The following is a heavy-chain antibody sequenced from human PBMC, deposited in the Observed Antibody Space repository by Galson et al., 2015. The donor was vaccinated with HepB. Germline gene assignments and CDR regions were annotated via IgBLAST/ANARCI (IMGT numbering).Heavy chain of an antibody. J-gene: IGHJ4*02. Sequence: SVKVSCKASGYTLISYYMHWVRQAPGQGLEWMGIINTSGGGTIYAQKFQGRVTMTRDTSTSTVYMELSSLRSEDTAVYYCARIAAAGTSGWSVRSPPGTNFDYWGQGTLVTVSS. V-gene: IGHV1-46*01. CDR2: INTSGGGT. D-gene: IGHD6-13*01. CDR1: GYTLISYY. CDR3: ARIAAAGTSGWSVRSPPGTNFDY.